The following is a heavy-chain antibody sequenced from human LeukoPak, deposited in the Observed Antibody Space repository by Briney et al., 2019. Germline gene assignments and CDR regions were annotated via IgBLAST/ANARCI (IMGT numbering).Heavy chain of an antibody. Sequence: SVKVSCKASGGTFSSYAISWVRQAPGQGLEWMGGIIPIFGTANYAQKFQGRVTITADESTSTAYMELSSLRSEDTAVYYCARWVTAMAYFDYWGQGTLVTVSS. J-gene: IGHJ4*02. V-gene: IGHV1-69*01. CDR3: ARWVTAMAYFDY. D-gene: IGHD5-18*01. CDR1: GGTFSSYA. CDR2: IIPIFGTA.